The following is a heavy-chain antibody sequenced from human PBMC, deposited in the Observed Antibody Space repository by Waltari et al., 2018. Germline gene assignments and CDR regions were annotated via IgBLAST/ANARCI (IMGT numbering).Heavy chain of an antibody. D-gene: IGHD3-22*01. CDR2: IYHSGST. J-gene: IGHJ5*02. CDR3: ARDPTGGYYDSSGYYHNWFDP. CDR1: GYSISSGYY. V-gene: IGHV4-38-2*02. Sequence: QVQLQESGPGLVKPSETLSLTCAVSGYSISSGYYWGWIRQPPGKGLGWIGSIYHSGSTYYNPSLKSRVTISVDTSKNQFSLKLSSVTAADTAVYYCARDPTGGYYDSSGYYHNWFDPWGQGTLVTVSS.